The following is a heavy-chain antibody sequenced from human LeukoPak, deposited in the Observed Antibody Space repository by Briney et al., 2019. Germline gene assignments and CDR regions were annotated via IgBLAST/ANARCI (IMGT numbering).Heavy chain of an antibody. D-gene: IGHD3-10*01. CDR3: ARAVIGTMIRGVIGAFDY. J-gene: IGHJ4*02. V-gene: IGHV4-59*10. Sequence: SETLSLTCAVYGGSFSGYYWSWLRQPAGKGVEWIGRIYTSGSTNYNPSLKSRVTISVDTSKSQFSLKLSSVTAADTAMYYCARAVIGTMIRGVIGAFDYWGQGTLVTVPS. CDR1: GGSFSGYY. CDR2: IYTSGST.